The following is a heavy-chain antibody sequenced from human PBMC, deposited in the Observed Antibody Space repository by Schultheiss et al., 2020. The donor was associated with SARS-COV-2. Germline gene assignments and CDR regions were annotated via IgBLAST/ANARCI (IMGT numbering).Heavy chain of an antibody. Sequence: GGSLRLSCAASGFTFSSYAMSWVRQAPGKGLEWVAKIKEDGSYTNYVDSVKGRFTISRDNAKNSLYLQMNSLRPEDTAIYYCVRRRCSATCFFDYWGQGALVTVSS. CDR1: GFTFSSYA. CDR2: IKEDGSYT. CDR3: VRRRCSATCFFDY. V-gene: IGHV3-7*03. J-gene: IGHJ4*02. D-gene: IGHD2-2*01.